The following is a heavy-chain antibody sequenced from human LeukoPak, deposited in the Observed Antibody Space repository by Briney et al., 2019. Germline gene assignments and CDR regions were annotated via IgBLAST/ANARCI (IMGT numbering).Heavy chain of an antibody. D-gene: IGHD3-10*01. V-gene: IGHV3-48*03. CDR1: GFTFSDCE. Sequence: GGSLRLSCAASGFTFSDCEMNWVRQAPGKGLEWVSYISSSGSTIYYADSVKGRFTISRDNAKNSLYLQMNSLRAEDTAVYYCARAEGRVSFDPWGQGTLVTVSS. CDR2: ISSSGSTI. J-gene: IGHJ5*02. CDR3: ARAEGRVSFDP.